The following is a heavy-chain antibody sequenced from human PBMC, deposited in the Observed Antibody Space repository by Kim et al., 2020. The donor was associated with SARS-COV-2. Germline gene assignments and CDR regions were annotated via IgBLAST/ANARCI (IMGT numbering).Heavy chain of an antibody. CDR2: FDPEDGET. J-gene: IGHJ6*02. CDR1: GYTLTELS. CDR3: ATAPAVAGPPYYYYYGMDV. Sequence: ASVKVSCKVSGYTLTELSMHWVRQAPGKGLEWMGGFDPEDGETIYAQKFQGRVTMTEDTSTDTAYMELISLRSEDTAVYYCATAPAVAGPPYYYYYGMDVWGQGTTVTVSS. D-gene: IGHD6-19*01. V-gene: IGHV1-24*01.